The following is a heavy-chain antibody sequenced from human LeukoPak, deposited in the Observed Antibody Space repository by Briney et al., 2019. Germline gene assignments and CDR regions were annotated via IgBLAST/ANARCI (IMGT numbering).Heavy chain of an antibody. CDR1: GFAFTNYG. Sequence: GGSLRLSCTASGFAFTNYGMNWVRQAPGKGLEWVSGVTASGGTTYYADSVKGWFTISRDNSKNTLYLQMNSLRAEDTAVYYCARPAVQNLFDYWGQGTLVTVSS. D-gene: IGHD1-1*01. J-gene: IGHJ4*02. CDR3: ARPAVQNLFDY. CDR2: VTASGGTT. V-gene: IGHV3-23*01.